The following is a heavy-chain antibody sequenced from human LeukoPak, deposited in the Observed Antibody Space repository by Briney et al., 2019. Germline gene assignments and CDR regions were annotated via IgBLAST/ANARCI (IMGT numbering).Heavy chain of an antibody. CDR2: ISAYNGNT. Sequence: ASVKVSCKASGYIFNKYGLSWVRQAPGQGLEWIGWISAYNGNTYSAQKFQGRVTMTTDTSTTTAYMDLRSLRSDDTAVYYCARSPSYSRPTAAADFFDYWGQGTLVTVSS. CDR1: GYIFNKYG. CDR3: ARSPSYSRPTAAADFFDY. D-gene: IGHD6-13*01. J-gene: IGHJ4*02. V-gene: IGHV1-18*01.